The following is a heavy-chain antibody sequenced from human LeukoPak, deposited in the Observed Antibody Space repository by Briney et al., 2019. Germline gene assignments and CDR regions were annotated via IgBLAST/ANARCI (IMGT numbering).Heavy chain of an antibody. D-gene: IGHD2-15*01. CDR1: GYTFTIYG. J-gene: IGHJ6*02. V-gene: IGHV1-18*01. CDR3: ARDIRHCSGGSCGPNYYYYGMDV. Sequence: ASVKVSFKASGYTFTIYGISWVRQAPGQGLEWMGWISTYNGNTTYAQKLQGRVTMTTDTSTSTAYMELRSLRSDDTAVDYCARDIRHCSGGSCGPNYYYYGMDVWGQGTTVTVSS. CDR2: ISTYNGNT.